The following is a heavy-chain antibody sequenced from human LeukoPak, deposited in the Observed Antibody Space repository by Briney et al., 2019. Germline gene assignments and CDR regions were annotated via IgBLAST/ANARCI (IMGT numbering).Heavy chain of an antibody. J-gene: IGHJ4*02. CDR2: ISAYNGNT. CDR1: GYTFTGYH. D-gene: IGHD3-10*01. V-gene: IGHV1-18*04. CDR3: ARDRYAHMVRGVIKLDY. Sequence: GASVKVSCKASGYTFTGYHLHWVRQAPGQGLEWMGWISAYNGNTNYAQKLQGRVTMTTDTSTTTAYMELRSLRSDDTAVYYCARDRYAHMVRGVIKLDYWGQGTLVTVSS.